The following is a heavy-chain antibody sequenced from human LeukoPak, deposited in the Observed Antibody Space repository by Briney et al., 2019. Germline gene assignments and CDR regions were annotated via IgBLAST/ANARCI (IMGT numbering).Heavy chain of an antibody. J-gene: IGHJ5*02. Sequence: ASVKVSCKASGYTFSGYYIHWVRQAPGQGVEWMGWINPNSGDTHYAQKFQGRVTMTRDTSSSTAYMDLNSLISDDTAVYYCARVQYQLLFEGNWFDPWGQGTLVTVSS. V-gene: IGHV1-2*02. D-gene: IGHD2-2*01. CDR3: ARVQYQLLFEGNWFDP. CDR2: INPNSGDT. CDR1: GYTFSGYY.